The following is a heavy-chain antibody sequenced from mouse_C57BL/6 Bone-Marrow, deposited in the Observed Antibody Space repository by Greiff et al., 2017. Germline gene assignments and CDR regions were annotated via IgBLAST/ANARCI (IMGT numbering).Heavy chain of an antibody. V-gene: IGHV5-6*01. CDR2: ISSGGSYT. CDR3: ARPLLLRSDG. CDR1: GFTFSSYG. J-gene: IGHJ1*03. Sequence: DVQLVESGGDLVKPGGSLKLSCAASGFTFSSYGMSWVRQTPDKRLEWVATISSGGSYTYYPDSVKGRFTISRDNAKNILYLQMSSLKSKDTAMXYCARPLLLRSDGWGTGTTVTVSS. D-gene: IGHD1-1*01.